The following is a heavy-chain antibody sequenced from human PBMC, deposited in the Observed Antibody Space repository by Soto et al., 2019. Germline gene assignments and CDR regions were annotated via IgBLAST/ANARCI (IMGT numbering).Heavy chain of an antibody. V-gene: IGHV1-18*01. CDR3: ARSLGIAARRGSNFDY. D-gene: IGHD6-6*01. CDR1: GYTFTSYG. CDR2: ISAYNGNT. J-gene: IGHJ4*02. Sequence: ASVKVSCKASGYTFTSYGISWVRQAPGQGLEWMGWISAYNGNTNYAQKLQGRVTMTTDTSTSTAYMELRSLRSDDTAVYYCARSLGIAARRGSNFDYWGQGTLVTVSS.